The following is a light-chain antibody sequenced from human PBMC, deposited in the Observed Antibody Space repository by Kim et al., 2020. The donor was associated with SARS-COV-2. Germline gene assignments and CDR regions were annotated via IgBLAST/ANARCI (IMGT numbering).Light chain of an antibody. J-gene: IGLJ1*01. CDR3: SSYTSSSTYV. V-gene: IGLV2-14*03. CDR1: SSDVGAYNY. CDR2: DVS. Sequence: GQSITISCTVTSSDVGAYNYVSWYQQHPGKAPKLMIYDVSQRPSGVSKRFSGSKSDNTASLTISGLQAQDEADYYCSSYTSSSTYVFGTGTKVTVL.